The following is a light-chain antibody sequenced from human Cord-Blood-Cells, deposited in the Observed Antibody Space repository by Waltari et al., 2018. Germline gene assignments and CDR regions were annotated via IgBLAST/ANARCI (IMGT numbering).Light chain of an antibody. CDR3: QQYGSSPRT. CDR2: GAS. CDR1: QSVSSSY. Sequence: EIVLTQSPGTLSLSPGERATLSCRAIQSVSSSYLDWYQQKPGQAPRLLIYGASSRATGIPDRFSGSGSGTDFTLTISRLEPEDFAVYYCQQYGSSPRTFGQGTRLEIK. J-gene: IGKJ5*01. V-gene: IGKV3-20*01.